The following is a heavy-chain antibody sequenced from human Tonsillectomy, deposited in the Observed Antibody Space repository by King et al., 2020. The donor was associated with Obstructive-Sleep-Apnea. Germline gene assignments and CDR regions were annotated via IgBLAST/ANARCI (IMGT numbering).Heavy chain of an antibody. J-gene: IGHJ6*02. D-gene: IGHD2-2*01. V-gene: IGHV3-23*04. CDR3: AKVSRDGGIVEVPTDKEYYYYYYDLDV. Sequence: VQLVESGGGLVQPGGSLRLSCAVSGFTFRNYAMNWVRQAPGKGLEWVSTLSGSDGSTYYADSVKGRFTISRDNSKNTLYLQMNSLRVEDTAEYYCAKVSRDGGIVEVPTDKEYYYYYYDLDVWGQGTTVTVSS. CDR2: LSGSDGST. CDR1: GFTFRNYA.